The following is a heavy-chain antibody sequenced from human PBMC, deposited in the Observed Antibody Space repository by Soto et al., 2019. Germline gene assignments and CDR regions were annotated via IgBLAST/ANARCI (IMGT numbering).Heavy chain of an antibody. CDR2: ISNDGKNK. V-gene: IGHV3-30*18. Sequence: QVQLVESGGGVVQPGRSLRLSCAASGLIFSNYGMHWVRQAPGKGLEWVALISNDGKNKYYADSVQGRFTISRDNSKNTLFLQMISLRGDDTAVYYCAKDRPVKARSGSLSSWGQGALVTVSS. CDR1: GLIFSNYG. J-gene: IGHJ5*02. D-gene: IGHD1-26*01. CDR3: AKDRPVKARSGSLSS.